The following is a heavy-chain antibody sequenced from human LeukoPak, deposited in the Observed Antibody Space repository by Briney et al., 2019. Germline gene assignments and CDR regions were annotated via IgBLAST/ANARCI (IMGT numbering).Heavy chain of an antibody. CDR1: GFTFSNYA. CDR2: ISYDGSDK. CDR3: ARDFYYSYDSS. J-gene: IGHJ4*02. D-gene: IGHD3-22*01. V-gene: IGHV3-30*04. Sequence: QPGRSLRLSCAASGFTFSNYAMHWVRQAPGKGLEWVAVISYDGSDKYYADSVKGRFTISRDNAKNSLYLQMNSLRAEDTAVHYCARDFYYSYDSSWGQGTLVTVSS.